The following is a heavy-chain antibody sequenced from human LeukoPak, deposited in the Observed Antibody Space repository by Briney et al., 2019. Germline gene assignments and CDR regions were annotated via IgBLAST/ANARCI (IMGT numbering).Heavy chain of an antibody. V-gene: IGHV4-61*10. J-gene: IGHJ4*02. D-gene: IGHD1-26*01. CDR3: ARGPLGAPSDY. CDR2: IYYSGST. CDR1: GGSISSGSYY. Sequence: SETLSLTCTVSGGSISSGSYYWSWIRQPAGKGLEWIGYIYYSGSTNYNPSLKSRVTISVDTSKNQFSLKLSSVTAADTAVYYCARGPLGAPSDYWGQGTLVTVSS.